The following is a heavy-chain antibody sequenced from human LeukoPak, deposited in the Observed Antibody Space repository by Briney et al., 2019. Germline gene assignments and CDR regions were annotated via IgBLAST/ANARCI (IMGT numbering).Heavy chain of an antibody. CDR2: ISNSSSYI. CDR1: GFTFSRYS. J-gene: IGHJ3*02. Sequence: GGSLRLSCAASGFTFSRYSMNWVRQAPGKGLEWVSSISNSSSYIYYADSVKGRFTISRDNAKNSLYLQMNSLRAEDTAVYYCARDCGYSSSWERTDDAFDIWGQGTMVTVSS. D-gene: IGHD6-13*01. V-gene: IGHV3-21*01. CDR3: ARDCGYSSSWERTDDAFDI.